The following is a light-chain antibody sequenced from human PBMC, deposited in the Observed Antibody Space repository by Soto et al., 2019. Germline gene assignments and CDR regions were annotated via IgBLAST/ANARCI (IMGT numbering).Light chain of an antibody. CDR1: QSVSSN. CDR3: QQHNQWPIT. CDR2: GAS. V-gene: IGKV3-15*01. Sequence: EIVMTQSPATLSVSPGERATLSCRASQSVSSNLAWYQQKPGQAPRLLIYGASTRATGIPIRFSANGSGTEFTLTISSLQSEDSAVYYCQQHNQWPITFGQGTRREIK. J-gene: IGKJ5*01.